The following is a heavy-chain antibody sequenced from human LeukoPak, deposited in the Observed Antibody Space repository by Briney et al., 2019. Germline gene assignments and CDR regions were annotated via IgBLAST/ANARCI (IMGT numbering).Heavy chain of an antibody. CDR3: ARSIRIQLWLEGDFDY. CDR1: GYTFTSYG. J-gene: IGHJ4*02. V-gene: IGHV1-18*01. Sequence: ASVKVSCKASGYTFTSYGISWVRQAPGQGLEWMGWISAYNGNTNYAQKLQGRVTMTTDTSTSTAYMELRSLRSDDTAVHYCARSIRIQLWLEGDFDYWGQGTLVTVSS. CDR2: ISAYNGNT. D-gene: IGHD5-18*01.